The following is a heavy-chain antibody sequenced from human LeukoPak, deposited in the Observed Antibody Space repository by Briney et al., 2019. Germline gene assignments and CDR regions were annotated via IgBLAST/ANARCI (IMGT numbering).Heavy chain of an antibody. Sequence: GGSLRLSCAATGFTFSSYSMNWVRQAPGKGLEWVSSISSSSSYIYYADSVKGRFTISRDNAKNSLYLQMNSLRAEDTAVYYCARSVAAAGTNYWGQGTLVTVSS. J-gene: IGHJ4*02. CDR2: ISSSSSYI. V-gene: IGHV3-21*01. D-gene: IGHD6-13*01. CDR3: ARSVAAAGTNY. CDR1: GFTFSSYS.